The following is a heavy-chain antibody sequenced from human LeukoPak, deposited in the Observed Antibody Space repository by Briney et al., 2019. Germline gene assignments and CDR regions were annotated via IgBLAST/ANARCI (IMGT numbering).Heavy chain of an antibody. Sequence: PGGSLRLSCAASGFTFSDYYMGWIRQAPGKGLEWVSYISSSGTNRYYADSVKGRFTISRDNAKNSLYLQMNSLRAEDTAVYFCAKDDYDSSGYPHYWGQGTLVTVSS. V-gene: IGHV3-11*04. D-gene: IGHD3-22*01. CDR2: ISSSGTNR. J-gene: IGHJ4*02. CDR1: GFTFSDYY. CDR3: AKDDYDSSGYPHY.